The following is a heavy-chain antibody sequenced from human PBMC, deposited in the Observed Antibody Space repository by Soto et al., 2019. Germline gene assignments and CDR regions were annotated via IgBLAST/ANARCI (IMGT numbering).Heavy chain of an antibody. Sequence: EVQLLESGGGLVQPGGSLRLSCAASGFTFSSNAMSWVRQAPGKGLEWVSAISGSGGSTYYADSVKGRFTISRDNSKNTLYLQMNSLRAEDTAVYYCATPAKGLLYPYYFDYWGQGTLVTVSS. V-gene: IGHV3-23*01. CDR1: GFTFSSNA. CDR3: ATPAKGLLYPYYFDY. J-gene: IGHJ4*02. CDR2: ISGSGGST. D-gene: IGHD2-15*01.